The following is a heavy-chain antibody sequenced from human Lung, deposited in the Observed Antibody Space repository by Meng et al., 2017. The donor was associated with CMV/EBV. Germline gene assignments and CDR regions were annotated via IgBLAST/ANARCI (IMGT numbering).Heavy chain of an antibody. V-gene: IGHV1-2*04. CDR1: GYTFTSYA. CDR2: INPNSGGT. Sequence: QFHLVQSGAEAKKPGASVKVSCKASGYTFTSYAMHWGRQAPGQGLEWMGWINPNSGGTNYAQKFQGWVTMTRDTSISTAYMELSRLRSDDTAVYYCARDWEGSWAVFDYWGQGTLVTVSS. D-gene: IGHD6-13*01. J-gene: IGHJ4*02. CDR3: ARDWEGSWAVFDY.